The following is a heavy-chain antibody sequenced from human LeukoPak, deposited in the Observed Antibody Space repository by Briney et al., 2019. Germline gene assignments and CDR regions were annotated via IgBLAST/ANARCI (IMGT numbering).Heavy chain of an antibody. V-gene: IGHV4-30-4*01. CDR2: IYYSGST. D-gene: IGHD3/OR15-3a*01. J-gene: IGHJ6*02. CDR1: GGSISSGDYY. Sequence: PSQTLSLTCTVSGGSISSGDYYWSWRRQPPGTGLEWSGYIYYSGSTYYNPSLKSRVTISVDTSKNQFSLKVTSVTAADTAVYYCARGYDFYGMDVWGQGTTVTVSS. CDR3: ARGYDFYGMDV.